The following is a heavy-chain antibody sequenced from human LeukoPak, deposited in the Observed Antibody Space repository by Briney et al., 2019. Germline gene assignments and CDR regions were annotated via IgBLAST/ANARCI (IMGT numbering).Heavy chain of an antibody. CDR1: GGSISSGGYY. CDR2: IYYSGST. D-gene: IGHD6-19*01. J-gene: IGHJ5*02. Sequence: SETLSLTCTVSGGSISSGGYYWSWIRQHPGKGLEWIGYIYYSGSTYYNPSLRSRVSMSVDTSKNQFSLSLTYVTAADTAVYYCARGGHSSGWSWGQGTLVTVSS. V-gene: IGHV4-31*03. CDR3: ARGGHSSGWS.